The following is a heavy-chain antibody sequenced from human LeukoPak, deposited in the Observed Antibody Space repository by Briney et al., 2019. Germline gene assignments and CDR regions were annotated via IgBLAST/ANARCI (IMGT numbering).Heavy chain of an antibody. Sequence: PSETLSLTCTVSGGSISSGGYYWSWIRQHPGKGLEWIGYIYYSGSTYHNPSLKSRVTISVDTSKNQFSLKLSSVTAADTAVYYCARACRVEYYDFWSGYSSPNWFDPWGQGTLVTVSS. D-gene: IGHD3-3*01. J-gene: IGHJ5*02. CDR2: IYYSGST. CDR1: GGSISSGGYY. V-gene: IGHV4-31*03. CDR3: ARACRVEYYDFWSGYSSPNWFDP.